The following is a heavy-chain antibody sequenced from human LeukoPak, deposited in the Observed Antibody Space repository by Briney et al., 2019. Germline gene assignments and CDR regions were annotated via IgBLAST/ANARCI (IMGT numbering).Heavy chain of an antibody. Sequence: SETLSLTCTVSGGSISSGDYYWSWIRQPPGKGLEWIGYIYYSGSTYYNPSLKSRVTISVDTSKNQFSLKLSSVTAADTAVYYCGAAAGLRWYAFDIWGQGTMVTVSS. V-gene: IGHV4-30-4*01. CDR3: GAAAGLRWYAFDI. CDR1: GGSISSGDYY. J-gene: IGHJ3*02. D-gene: IGHD6-13*01. CDR2: IYYSGST.